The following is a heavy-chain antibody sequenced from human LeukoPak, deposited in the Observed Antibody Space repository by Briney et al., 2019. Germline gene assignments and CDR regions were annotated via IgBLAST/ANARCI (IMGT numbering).Heavy chain of an antibody. V-gene: IGHV4-34*01. D-gene: IGHD6-19*01. Sequence: PSETLSLTCAVYGGSFSGYYWSWIRQPPGRGLEWIGEINHSGSTNYNPSLKSRGTISVDTSKNQFSLKLSSVTAADTAVYYCASRGYSSGWFEDYWGQGSLVTVSS. CDR3: ASRGYSSGWFEDY. CDR2: INHSGST. J-gene: IGHJ4*02. CDR1: GGSFSGYY.